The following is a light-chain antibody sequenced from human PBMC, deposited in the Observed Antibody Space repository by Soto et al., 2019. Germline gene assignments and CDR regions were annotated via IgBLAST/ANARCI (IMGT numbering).Light chain of an antibody. CDR3: QQADSFPLT. CDR1: RYIGNL. CDR2: FGS. Sequence: DIQMTQSPSSVSASVGDRVTLTCRASRYIGNLLAWYQQKPGKAPKLLIYFGSNLQTGVPSRFSGSGSGTDFTLTISSLQPEDLATYYCQQADSFPLTFGRGTRVEIK. V-gene: IGKV1-12*01. J-gene: IGKJ4*01.